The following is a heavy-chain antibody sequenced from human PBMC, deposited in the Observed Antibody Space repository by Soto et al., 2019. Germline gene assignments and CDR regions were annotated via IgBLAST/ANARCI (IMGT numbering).Heavy chain of an antibody. V-gene: IGHV1-69*02. D-gene: IGHD6-6*01. Sequence: SVQVSCKASGGTFSSYTIILVRQAPGQGLEWMGRIIPILGIANYAQKFQGRVTITADKSTSTAYMELSSLRSEDTAVYYCAGSKQLGREEFDYWGQGTLVTVSS. CDR3: AGSKQLGREEFDY. CDR2: IIPILGIA. J-gene: IGHJ4*02. CDR1: GGTFSSYT.